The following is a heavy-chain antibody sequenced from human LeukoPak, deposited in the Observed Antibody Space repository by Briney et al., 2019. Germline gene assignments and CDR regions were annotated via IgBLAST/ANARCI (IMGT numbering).Heavy chain of an antibody. CDR2: IYYSGST. J-gene: IGHJ4*02. Sequence: MASETLSLTCTVSGASITSSPYYWGWIRQPRGKRLEWIGSIYYSGSTLYNSSLKSRVTISVDTSKNQFSLKLNSVTAADTAVYYCASLAWSAYYGGGDFWGQGALVTVSS. V-gene: IGHV4-39*01. D-gene: IGHD3-3*01. CDR1: GASITSSPYY. CDR3: ASLAWSAYYGGGDF.